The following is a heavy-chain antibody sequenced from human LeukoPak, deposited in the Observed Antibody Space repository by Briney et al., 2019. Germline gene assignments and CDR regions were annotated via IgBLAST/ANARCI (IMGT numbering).Heavy chain of an antibody. Sequence: SETLSLTCTVSGGSISSYYWSWIRQPPGKGLEWIGYIYYSGSTNYNPSLKSRVTISVDTSKNRFSLKLSSVTAADTAVYYCAGGDYYDSSGYYVYYYGMDVWGQGTTVTVSS. CDR1: GGSISSYY. D-gene: IGHD3-22*01. V-gene: IGHV4-59*01. CDR3: AGGDYYDSSGYYVYYYGMDV. J-gene: IGHJ6*02. CDR2: IYYSGST.